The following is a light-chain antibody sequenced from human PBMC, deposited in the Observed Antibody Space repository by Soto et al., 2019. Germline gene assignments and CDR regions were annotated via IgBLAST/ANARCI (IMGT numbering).Light chain of an antibody. CDR2: QDD. CDR3: QAWDSSTPYV. J-gene: IGLJ1*01. CDR1: KLGEKY. V-gene: IGLV3-1*01. Sequence: SYELTQPPSVSVSPGQTASIPCSGDKLGEKYACWYQQKPGQSPVLVIYQDDKRPSGIPERFSGSNSANTATLTISGTQAMDEADYYCQAWDSSTPYVFGTGTKLTVL.